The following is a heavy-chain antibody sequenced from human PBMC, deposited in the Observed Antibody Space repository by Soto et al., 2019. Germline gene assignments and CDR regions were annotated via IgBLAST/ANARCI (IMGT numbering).Heavy chain of an antibody. J-gene: IGHJ5*02. CDR3: ARRSRHSSCWWFDP. CDR1: GGSVSSPYYY. CDR2: TYYSGNT. V-gene: IGHV4-61*01. D-gene: IGHD6-19*01. Sequence: SETLSRTCSVSGGSVSSPYYYWTWIRQPPGQGLEWIGYTYYSGNTNYSPSIESRVTMSVDTSKNQLSLRLTSVTPADTAVYYCARRSRHSSCWWFDPWGQGTLVTVSS.